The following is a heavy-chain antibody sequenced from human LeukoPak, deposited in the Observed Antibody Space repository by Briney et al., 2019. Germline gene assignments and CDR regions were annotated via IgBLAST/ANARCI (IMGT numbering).Heavy chain of an antibody. CDR1: EFTFSTYS. CDR2: ISSSSTYI. V-gene: IGHV3-21*01. Sequence: GGSLRLSCAPSEFTFSTYSMSRVRQAPGKGLDWLSSISSSSTYIYYADSVEGRFTISRDNAQNSLYLQMNSLTAEDTAVYFCARNFGTYSHLDYWGQGTLVTVSS. CDR3: ARNFGTYSHLDY. J-gene: IGHJ4*02. D-gene: IGHD1-26*01.